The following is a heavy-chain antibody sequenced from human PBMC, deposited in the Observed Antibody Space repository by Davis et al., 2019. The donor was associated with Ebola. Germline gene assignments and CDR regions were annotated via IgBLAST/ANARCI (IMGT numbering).Heavy chain of an antibody. Sequence: MPSETLSLTCTVSGGSISSTNYYWGWVRQPPGKGLGWIGSFSYRGSTYYNPSLESRVSISVDTSKNRFSLNLSSVTAADTAVYYCARRDRGYSYGFEYWGQGTLVTVSS. J-gene: IGHJ4*02. V-gene: IGHV4-39*01. CDR2: FSYRGST. D-gene: IGHD5-18*01. CDR1: GGSISSTNYY. CDR3: ARRDRGYSYGFEY.